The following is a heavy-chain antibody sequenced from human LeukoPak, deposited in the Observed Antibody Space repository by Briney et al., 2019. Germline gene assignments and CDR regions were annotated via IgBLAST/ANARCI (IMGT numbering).Heavy chain of an antibody. CDR3: ARGPDYSDYYYSYYMDV. V-gene: IGHV4-39*07. CDR1: GFTLSSYA. CDR2: IYYSGTT. D-gene: IGHD4-11*01. Sequence: GSLRLSCAASGFTLSSYAMSWVRQGPGKGLEWIGSIYYSGTTYYNPSLKSRLTISVDTSKNHFSLKLTSVTAADTAVYFCARGPDYSDYYYSYYMDVWGKGTTVTVSS. J-gene: IGHJ6*03.